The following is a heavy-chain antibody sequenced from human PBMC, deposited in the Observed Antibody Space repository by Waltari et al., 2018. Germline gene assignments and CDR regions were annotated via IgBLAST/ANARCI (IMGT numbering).Heavy chain of an antibody. D-gene: IGHD6-13*01. CDR1: GGTFSSYA. CDR2: ISPIFGTA. CDR3: ASAPSAAAGTAAGY. V-gene: IGHV1-69*13. J-gene: IGHJ4*02. Sequence: QVQLVQSGAEVKKPGSSVKVSCKASGGTFSSYAISWVRQAPGQGLEWMGGISPIFGTANYAQKLQGRVTITADESTSTAYMELSSLRSEDTAVYYCASAPSAAAGTAAGYWGQGTLVTVSS.